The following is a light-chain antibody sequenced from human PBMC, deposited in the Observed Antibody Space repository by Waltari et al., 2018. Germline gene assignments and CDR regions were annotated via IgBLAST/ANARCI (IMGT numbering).Light chain of an antibody. CDR2: QDT. CDR3: QAWDSATVV. CDR1: NLARKT. J-gene: IGLJ2*01. Sequence: SYELIQPPSVSVSPGQRASITCPPDNLARKTVCWYQQTPGQSPVLIIYQDTERPSGIPERFSGSNSGNTATLTISGTQTLDEADYYCQAWDSATVVFGGGTKLTVL. V-gene: IGLV3-1*01.